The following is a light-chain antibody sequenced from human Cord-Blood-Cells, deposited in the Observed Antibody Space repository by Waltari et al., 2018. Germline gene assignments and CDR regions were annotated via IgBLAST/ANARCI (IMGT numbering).Light chain of an antibody. Sequence: QSVLPQPPSVSEAPRQRVPIPCSGTSSNIGNHAVNWYQQPPGKAPKLLIYYDDLLPSGVSDRFSGSKSGTSASLAISGLQSEDEADYYCAAWDDSLNGVVFGGGTKLTVL. V-gene: IGLV1-36*01. J-gene: IGLJ2*01. CDR2: YDD. CDR3: AAWDDSLNGVV. CDR1: SSNIGNHA.